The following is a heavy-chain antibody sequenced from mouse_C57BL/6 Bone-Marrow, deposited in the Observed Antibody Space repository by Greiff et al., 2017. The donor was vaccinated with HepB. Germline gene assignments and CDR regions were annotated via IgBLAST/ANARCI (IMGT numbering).Heavy chain of an antibody. CDR2: INPGSGGT. CDR3: GSSYDYYAMDY. Sequence: VQLQQSGAELVRPGTSVKVSCTASGYAFTNYLIEWVKQRPGQGLEWIGVINPGSGGTNYNEKFKGKATLTADKSSSTAYMQLSSLTSEDSAVYFCGSSYDYYAMDYWGQGTSVTVSS. V-gene: IGHV1-54*01. D-gene: IGHD1-1*01. CDR1: GYAFTNYL. J-gene: IGHJ4*01.